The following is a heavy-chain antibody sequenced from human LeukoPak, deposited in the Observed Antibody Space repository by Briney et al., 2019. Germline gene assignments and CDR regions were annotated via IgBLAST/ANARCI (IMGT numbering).Heavy chain of an antibody. D-gene: IGHD3-9*01. CDR3: ASGPSRYDILTGYYDVGY. J-gene: IGHJ4*02. CDR2: IYSGGST. CDR1: GFTFDDYA. Sequence: GSLRLSCAASGFTFDDYAMHWVRQAPGKGLEWVSVIYSGGSTYYADSVKGRFTISRDNSKNTLYLQMNSLRAEDTAVYYCASGPSRYDILTGYYDVGYWGQGTLVTVSS. V-gene: IGHV3-66*01.